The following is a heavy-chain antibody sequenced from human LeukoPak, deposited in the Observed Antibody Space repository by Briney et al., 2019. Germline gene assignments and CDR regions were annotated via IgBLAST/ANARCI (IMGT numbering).Heavy chain of an antibody. V-gene: IGHV4-39*01. CDR2: IYYSGST. CDR3: VRQSGFSMMVVVFDY. CDR1: GGSISSSSYY. D-gene: IGHD3-22*01. J-gene: IGHJ4*02. Sequence: SETLSLTCTVSGGSISSSSYYWGWIRQPPGKGLEWVGTIYYSGSTNYNPSLKSRLTISVDTSKNQFSLRLSSVTAADSAVYYCVRQSGFSMMVVVFDYWGQGTLVTVSS.